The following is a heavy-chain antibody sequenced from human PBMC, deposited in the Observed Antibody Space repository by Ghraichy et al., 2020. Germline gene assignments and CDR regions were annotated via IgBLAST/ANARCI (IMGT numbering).Heavy chain of an antibody. Sequence: SETLSLTCAVYGGSFSGYYWSWIRQPPGKGLEWIGEINHSGSTNYNPSLKSRVTISVDTSKNQFSLKLSSVTAADTAVYYCAARSQLWFFKDYWGQGTLVTVSS. CDR2: INHSGST. D-gene: IGHD5-18*01. J-gene: IGHJ4*02. V-gene: IGHV4-34*01. CDR1: GGSFSGYY. CDR3: AARSQLWFFKDY.